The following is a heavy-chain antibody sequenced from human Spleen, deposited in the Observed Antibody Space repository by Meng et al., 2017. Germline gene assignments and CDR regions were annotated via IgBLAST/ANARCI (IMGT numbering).Heavy chain of an antibody. V-gene: IGHV4-39*01. CDR1: GGSLTSGNYF. D-gene: IGHD3-22*01. CDR2: IYYSGTT. Sequence: QPQLQESGPGLVKPSVTLSLTCRASGGSLTSGNYFWGWIPQPPGKGLDWIGNIYYSGTTYYSPSLKSRVTISVDTSKNQLSLKLSSVTAADTAVYYCARVTQDYDLPRWFDYWGQGTLVTVSS. J-gene: IGHJ4*02. CDR3: ARVTQDYDLPRWFDY.